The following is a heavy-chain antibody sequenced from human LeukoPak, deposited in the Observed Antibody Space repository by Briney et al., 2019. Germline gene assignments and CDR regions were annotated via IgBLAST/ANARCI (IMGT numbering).Heavy chain of an antibody. J-gene: IGHJ4*02. Sequence: ARTLSLSCAASGFTFSRYRMNWVRHPPGTGLELVSYITNNSSTIFYSDSVKGRFTISRDNAKNSLYLQMSSLRAEDTAVYYCTTAKNDHWGQGTLVTVSS. V-gene: IGHV3-48*04. CDR2: ITNNSSTI. CDR3: TTAKNDH. CDR1: GFTFSRYR.